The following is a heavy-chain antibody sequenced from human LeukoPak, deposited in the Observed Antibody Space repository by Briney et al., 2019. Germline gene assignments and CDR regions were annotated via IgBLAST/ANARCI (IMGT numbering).Heavy chain of an antibody. J-gene: IGHJ4*02. Sequence: SETLSLTCTVSGGSISSYYWSWIRQAPGKGLEWIGYINYSGGTNYNPSLKSRVTISVDTSKNQFSLKLTSVTAADTAVYYCAGTGQWLAFDYWGQGTLVTVSS. CDR1: GGSISSYY. V-gene: IGHV4-59*08. CDR3: AGTGQWLAFDY. CDR2: INYSGGT. D-gene: IGHD6-19*01.